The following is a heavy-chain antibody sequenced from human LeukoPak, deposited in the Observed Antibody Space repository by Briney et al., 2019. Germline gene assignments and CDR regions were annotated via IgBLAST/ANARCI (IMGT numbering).Heavy chain of an antibody. J-gene: IGHJ4*02. CDR1: GFTFSSYG. D-gene: IGHD6-13*01. CDR2: ISYDGSNK. Sequence: PGRSLRLSCAASGFTFSSYGMHWVRQAPGKGLEWVAVISYDGSNKYYAGSVKGRFTISRDNSKNTLYLQMNSLRAEDTAVYYCAKDRSSSILDYWGQGTLVTVSS. V-gene: IGHV3-30*18. CDR3: AKDRSSSILDY.